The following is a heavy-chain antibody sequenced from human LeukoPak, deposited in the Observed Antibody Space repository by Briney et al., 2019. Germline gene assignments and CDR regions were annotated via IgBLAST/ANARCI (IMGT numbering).Heavy chain of an antibody. D-gene: IGHD2-21*01. Sequence: GGSLRLSCAASGFTFSSYGMSWVRQAPGKGLEWVSGISGSGGSTYYADSVKGRFTISRDNSKNTLYLQMNSLRAEDTAIYYCAKAPVTSCRGAYCYPFDSWGQGTLVTVSS. CDR2: ISGSGGST. J-gene: IGHJ4*02. CDR1: GFTFSSYG. CDR3: AKAPVTSCRGAYCYPFDS. V-gene: IGHV3-23*01.